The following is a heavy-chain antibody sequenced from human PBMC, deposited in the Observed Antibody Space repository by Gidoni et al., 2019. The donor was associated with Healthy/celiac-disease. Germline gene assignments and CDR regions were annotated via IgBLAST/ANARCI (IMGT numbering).Heavy chain of an antibody. J-gene: IGHJ6*03. CDR1: GFTFSSYW. V-gene: IGHV3-7*01. Sequence: EVQLVESGGGLVQPGGSLRLSCAASGFTFSSYWMSWVRQAPGKGLEWVANIKQDGSEKYYVDSVKGRFTSSRDNAKNSLYLQMNSLRAEDTAVYYCASRGLEGYCSSTSCPYYYYMDVWGKGTTVTVSS. CDR3: ASRGLEGYCSSTSCPYYYYMDV. D-gene: IGHD2-2*01. CDR2: IKQDGSEK.